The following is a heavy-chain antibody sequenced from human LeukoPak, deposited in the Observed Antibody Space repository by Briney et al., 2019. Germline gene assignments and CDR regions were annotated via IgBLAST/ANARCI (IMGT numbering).Heavy chain of an antibody. D-gene: IGHD3-3*01. CDR3: ARGGDVLRFLEWSGNNWFDP. CDR1: GFTFSSYW. CDR2: IKEDGSEK. V-gene: IGHV3-7*04. J-gene: IGHJ5*02. Sequence: GGSLRLSCAASGFTFSSYWMSWVRQAPGKGLEWVANIKEDGSEKYYVDSVKGRFTISRDNAKNSLYLQMNSLGAEDTAVYYCARGGDVLRFLEWSGNNWFDPWGQGTLVTVSA.